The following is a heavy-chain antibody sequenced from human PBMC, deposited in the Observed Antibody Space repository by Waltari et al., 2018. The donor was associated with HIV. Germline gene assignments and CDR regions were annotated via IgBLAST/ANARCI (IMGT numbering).Heavy chain of an antibody. CDR1: GGSISSSTW. Sequence: QVQLQESGPGLVKPSGTLSLTCAVSGGSISSSTWWRWVRQPPGTGLEWIGEIYHSGSTNYNPSLKSRVTISVDKSKNQFSLKLSSVTAADTAVYYCASSVSSGWYYLGVDYWGQGTLVTVSS. J-gene: IGHJ4*02. CDR2: IYHSGST. V-gene: IGHV4-4*02. CDR3: ASSVSSGWYYLGVDY. D-gene: IGHD6-19*01.